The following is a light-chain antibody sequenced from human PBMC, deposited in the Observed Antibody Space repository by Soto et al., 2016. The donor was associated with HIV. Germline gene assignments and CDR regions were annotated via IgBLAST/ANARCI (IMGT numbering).Light chain of an antibody. J-gene: IGKJ1*01. CDR3: QQYDRFPWT. V-gene: IGKV1-27*01. CDR1: QGISNY. CDR2: AAS. Sequence: DIQMTQSPSSLSASVGDRVTITCRASQGISNYLAWYQQKPGKVPKLLIYAASTLQPGVPSRFSGSGSGTEFSLTISGLQSDDSATYYCQQYDRFPWTFGQGTGVEI.